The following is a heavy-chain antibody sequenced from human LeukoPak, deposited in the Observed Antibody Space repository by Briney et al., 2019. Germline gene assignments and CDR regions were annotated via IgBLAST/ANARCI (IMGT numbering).Heavy chain of an antibody. D-gene: IGHD2-2*01. CDR3: ARVGYCSSTSCRPYNWNFGPDAFDI. J-gene: IGHJ3*02. CDR2: MNPNSGNT. V-gene: IGHV1-8*01. Sequence: ASVKVSCKASGYTFTSYDINWVRQATGQGLEWMGWMNPNSGNTGYAQKFQGRVTMTRNTSISTAYMELSSLRSEDTAVYYCARVGYCSSTSCRPYNWNFGPDAFDIWGQGTMVTVSS. CDR1: GYTFTSYD.